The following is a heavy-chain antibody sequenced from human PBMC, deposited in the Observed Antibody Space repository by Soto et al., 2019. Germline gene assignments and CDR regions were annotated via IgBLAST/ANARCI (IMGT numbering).Heavy chain of an antibody. Sequence: GGSLRLSCAASGFTFSSYGMHWVRQAPGKGLEWVADLWYDGSKKNYTDSVKGRFTISRDNSKNTLYLQMNSLRAEDTAVYYCARDRHQWLVVVSGMDVWGQGTTVTVSS. CDR1: GFTFSSYG. V-gene: IGHV3-33*01. J-gene: IGHJ6*02. D-gene: IGHD6-19*01. CDR2: LWYDGSKK. CDR3: ARDRHQWLVVVSGMDV.